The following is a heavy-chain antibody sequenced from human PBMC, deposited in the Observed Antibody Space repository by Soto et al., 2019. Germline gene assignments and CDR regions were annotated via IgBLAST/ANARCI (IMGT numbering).Heavy chain of an antibody. D-gene: IGHD3-16*01. CDR2: SYHSGST. CDR1: GCSISSSNW. V-gene: IGHV4-4*02. J-gene: IGHJ6*02. CDR3: AREEYEDYYGMAV. Sequence: SETLPVTCAVSGCSISSSNWWSWVRRPPGKGLEWIGESYHSGSTDYNPSLKSRVTISVDKSMNQFSLKLSSVTAADTAVYYCAREEYEDYYGMAVWGQGTPVTVSS.